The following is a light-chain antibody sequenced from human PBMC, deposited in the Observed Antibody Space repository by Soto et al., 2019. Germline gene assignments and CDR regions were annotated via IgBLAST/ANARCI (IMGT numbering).Light chain of an antibody. J-gene: IGKJ4*01. CDR2: AAS. Sequence: DIQMTQSPSSLSASVGDGVTLTCRASQSISSHLNWYQQKPGKAPKLLIYAASTLQSGVPSRFSGSGSGTDFTLTISSLQPEDFVTYYCQQSYSIPLTLGGGTKVDIK. CDR1: QSISSH. CDR3: QQSYSIPLT. V-gene: IGKV1-39*01.